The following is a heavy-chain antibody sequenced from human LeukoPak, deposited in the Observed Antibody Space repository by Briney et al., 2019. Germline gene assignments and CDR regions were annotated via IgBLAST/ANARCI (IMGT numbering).Heavy chain of an antibody. Sequence: PGGSLRLSCAASGFTFSSYGMSWVRQAPGKGLEWVANIKQDGSEKYYVDSVKGRFTISRDNAKNSLYLQMNSLRAEDTAVYYCAREGLPPIHGAVTIYYFDYWGQGTLVTVSS. CDR1: GFTFSSYG. CDR2: IKQDGSEK. V-gene: IGHV3-7*01. J-gene: IGHJ4*02. D-gene: IGHD4-17*01. CDR3: AREGLPPIHGAVTIYYFDY.